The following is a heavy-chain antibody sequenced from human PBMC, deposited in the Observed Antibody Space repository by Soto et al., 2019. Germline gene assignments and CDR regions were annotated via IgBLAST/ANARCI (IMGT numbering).Heavy chain of an antibody. V-gene: IGHV1-8*01. J-gene: IGHJ6*02. D-gene: IGHD6-6*01. CDR2: MNPNSGNT. Sequence: ASVKVSCKASGYTFTSYDINWVRQATGQGLEWMGWMNPNSGNTGYAQKFRGRVTMTRNTSISTAYMELSSLRSEDTAVYYRARGWYSSSFRYYYGMDVWGQGTTVTVSS. CDR3: ARGWYSSSFRYYYGMDV. CDR1: GYTFTSYD.